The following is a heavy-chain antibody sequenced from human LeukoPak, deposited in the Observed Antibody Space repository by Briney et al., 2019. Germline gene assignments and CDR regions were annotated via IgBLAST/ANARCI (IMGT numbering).Heavy chain of an antibody. CDR1: GGSISSGSYY. CDR3: AREMYYDSRGPPVLYYFDY. CDR2: IYSSGST. V-gene: IGHV4-61*02. Sequence: PSETLCLTCTVSGGSISSGSYYWSWIRQPAGKGLEWIGRIYSSGSTNYNPSLTSRVTISVDTSKNQFSLKLSSVTAADTAVYYCAREMYYDSRGPPVLYYFDYWGQGTLVTVSS. J-gene: IGHJ4*02. D-gene: IGHD3-22*01.